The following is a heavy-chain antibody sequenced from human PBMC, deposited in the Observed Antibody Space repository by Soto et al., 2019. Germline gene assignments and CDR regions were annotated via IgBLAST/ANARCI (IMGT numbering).Heavy chain of an antibody. CDR2: ISYPGST. J-gene: IGHJ6*03. D-gene: IGHD3-9*01. Sequence: SETLSLTCTVSGGSISSYYRSWVRQPPGKGLEWVGYISYPGSTNYNPSLKSPVTRSVDTPKNQLSLKLSSVTAAHTAVYYCARGGEDYDILTGYHSPFSHYSLDVWGKGTTVTVSS. CDR3: ARGGEDYDILTGYHSPFSHYSLDV. V-gene: IGHV4-59*01. CDR1: GGSISSYY.